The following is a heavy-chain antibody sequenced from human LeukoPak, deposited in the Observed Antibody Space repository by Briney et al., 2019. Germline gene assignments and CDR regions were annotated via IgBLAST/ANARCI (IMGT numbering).Heavy chain of an antibody. J-gene: IGHJ4*02. CDR2: INSDGSVT. D-gene: IGHD1-26*01. CDR3: TRATRSFYGLGY. V-gene: IGHV3-74*01. Sequence: GGSLRLSCAASGFTFSSYWMHWVRQAPGKGLLWVSRINSDGSVTTYADSVKGRFTISRDNAKNTLYLQMNSLRAEDTAVYYCTRATRSFYGLGYWGQGTLGTVSS. CDR1: GFTFSSYW.